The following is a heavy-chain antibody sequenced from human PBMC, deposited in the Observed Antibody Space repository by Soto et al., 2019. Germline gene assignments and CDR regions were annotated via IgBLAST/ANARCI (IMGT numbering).Heavy chain of an antibody. CDR2: ISGSGGST. CDR1: GFTFSSYA. J-gene: IGHJ6*02. V-gene: IGHV3-23*01. Sequence: GGSLRLSCAASGFTFSSYAMSWVRQAPGKGLEWVSAISGSGGSTYYADSVKGRFTISRDNSKNTLYLQMNSLRAEDTAVYYCAISDRRDGYNYYYYYGMDVWGQGTTVTVSS. CDR3: AISDRRDGYNYYYYYGMDV. D-gene: IGHD5-12*01.